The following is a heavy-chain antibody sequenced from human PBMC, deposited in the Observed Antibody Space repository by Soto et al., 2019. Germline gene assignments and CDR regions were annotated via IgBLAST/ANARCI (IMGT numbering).Heavy chain of an antibody. CDR1: GGSFSGYY. CDR2: VNHSGST. CDR3: AGGWSGLVIIRFDP. J-gene: IGHJ5*02. V-gene: IGHV4-34*01. Sequence: TSETLSLTCAVYGGSFSGYYWSWIRQPPGKGLEWIGEVNHSGSTNYNPSLKSRVTISVDTSKNQFSLKLSSVTAADTAVYYCAGGWSGLVIIRFDPWGQGTLVTVSS. D-gene: IGHD3-9*01.